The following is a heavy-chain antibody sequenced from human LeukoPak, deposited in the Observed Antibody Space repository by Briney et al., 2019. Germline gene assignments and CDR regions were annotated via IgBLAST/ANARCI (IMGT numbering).Heavy chain of an antibody. V-gene: IGHV1-18*01. CDR1: GYTFTSYG. CDR3: ALDYYDSSGYPLLGY. D-gene: IGHD3-22*01. CDR2: ISAYNGNT. Sequence: ASVKVSCKASGYTFTSYGISWVRQAPGQGLEWMGWISAYNGNTNYAQKLQGRVTMTTDTSTSTAYMELRSLRSDGTAVYYCALDYYDSSGYPLLGYWGQGTLVTVSS. J-gene: IGHJ4*02.